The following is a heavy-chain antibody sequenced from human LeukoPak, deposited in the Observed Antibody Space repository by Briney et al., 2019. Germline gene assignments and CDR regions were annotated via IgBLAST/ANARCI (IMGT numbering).Heavy chain of an antibody. V-gene: IGHV3-30*03. CDR1: GFTFSSYG. CDR2: ISYDGSNK. CDR3: ARELIWFGELLNYYYMDV. J-gene: IGHJ6*03. Sequence: GGSLRLSCAASGFTFSSYGMHWVRQAPGKGLEWVAVISYDGSNKYYADSVKGRFTISRDNSKNTLYLQMKSLRAEDTAVYYCARELIWFGELLNYYYMDVWGKGTTVTISS. D-gene: IGHD3-10*01.